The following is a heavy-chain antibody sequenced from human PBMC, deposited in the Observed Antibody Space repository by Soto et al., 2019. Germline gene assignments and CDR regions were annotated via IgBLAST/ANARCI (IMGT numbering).Heavy chain of an antibody. J-gene: IGHJ4*02. Sequence: QVQLVQSGAEVKKPGASVKVSCKASGYTFSSYAFSWVRQAPGQGLEWMGWISAYNGNTNNAKKFQGRVTMTTDTSTSTAYMELRSLRSDDTAVYYCSRDVTPPDYWGQGTLVTVSS. CDR2: ISAYNGNT. CDR1: GYTFSSYA. V-gene: IGHV1-18*01. CDR3: SRDVTPPDY.